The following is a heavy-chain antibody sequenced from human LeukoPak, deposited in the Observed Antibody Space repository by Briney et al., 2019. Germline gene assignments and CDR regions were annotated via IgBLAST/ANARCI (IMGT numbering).Heavy chain of an antibody. V-gene: IGHV1-2*02. CDR1: GYTFTGYY. CDR2: INPDSGGT. Sequence: ASVKVSCKASGYTFTGYYMHWVRQAPGQGLEWMGWINPDSGGTNYAQKFQGRVTMTRDTSTSTAYMELRSLRSDDTAVYYCARAGYSSSWYFYYYYYMDVWGKGTTVTVSS. CDR3: ARAGYSSSWYFYYYYYMDV. D-gene: IGHD6-13*01. J-gene: IGHJ6*03.